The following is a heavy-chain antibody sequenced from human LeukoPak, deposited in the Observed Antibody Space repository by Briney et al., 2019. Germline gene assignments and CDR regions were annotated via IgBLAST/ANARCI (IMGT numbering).Heavy chain of an antibody. J-gene: IGHJ4*02. D-gene: IGHD1-26*01. V-gene: IGHV1-18*01. CDR1: GYTFTSYG. Sequence: ASVKVSCTASGYTFTSYGISWVRQAPGQGLEWMGWISAYNGNTNYAQKLQGRVTMTTDTSTSTVYMELRSLRSDDTAVYYCARNKMYSGSYAHYFDYWGQGTLVTVSS. CDR2: ISAYNGNT. CDR3: ARNKMYSGSYAHYFDY.